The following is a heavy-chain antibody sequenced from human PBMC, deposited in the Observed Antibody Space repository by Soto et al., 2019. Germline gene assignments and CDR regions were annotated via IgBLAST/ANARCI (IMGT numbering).Heavy chain of an antibody. CDR3: AKTCGNVVH. Sequence: EVQLLESGGGLVQPGGSLRLSCAASRITFSSYAMSWVRQAPGKGLEWVSAISGSGGSTYYADSVKGRFTIPRDNSKNTLYLQMNSLRADDTAVYYCAKTCGNVVHWGQGTLVTVSS. D-gene: IGHD5-12*01. J-gene: IGHJ4*02. CDR1: RITFSSYA. V-gene: IGHV3-23*01. CDR2: ISGSGGST.